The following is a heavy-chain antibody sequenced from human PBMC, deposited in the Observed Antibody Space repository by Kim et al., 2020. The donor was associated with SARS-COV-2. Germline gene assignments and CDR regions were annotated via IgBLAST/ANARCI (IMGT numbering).Heavy chain of an antibody. D-gene: IGHD3-22*01. CDR2: IYYSGST. V-gene: IGHV4-31*03. CDR1: GGSISSGGYY. Sequence: SETLSLTCTVSGGSISSGGYYWSWIRQHPGKGLEWIGYIYYSGSTYYNPSLKGRVTIAVDTSKNQFSLKLSSVTAADTAVYYCARSSGITMIVVVIGAFDIWGQGTMVTVSS. CDR3: ARSSGITMIVVVIGAFDI. J-gene: IGHJ3*02.